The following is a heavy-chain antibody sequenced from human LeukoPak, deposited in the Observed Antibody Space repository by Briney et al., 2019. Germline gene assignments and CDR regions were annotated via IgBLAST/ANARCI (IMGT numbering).Heavy chain of an antibody. Sequence: SETLSLTCAVDGGSFSGYYWNWIRKPPGKGLEWAGETDHSGSTNYNPSLKSRVTISVDTSKNQFSLRLSSVTAADTAVYFCARRLLLWFGEPRYYFDYWGQGTLVTVSS. CDR1: GGSFSGYY. CDR3: ARRLLLWFGEPRYYFDY. J-gene: IGHJ4*02. CDR2: TDHSGST. V-gene: IGHV4-34*01. D-gene: IGHD3-10*01.